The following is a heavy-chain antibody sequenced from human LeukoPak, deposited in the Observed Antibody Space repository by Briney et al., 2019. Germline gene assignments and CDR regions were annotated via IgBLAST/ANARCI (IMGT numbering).Heavy chain of an antibody. CDR2: INPNTGGT. D-gene: IGHD2/OR15-2a*01. CDR3: ARDWGASTLVEY. CDR1: GYTFNDYY. Sequence: ASVTVSCKASGYTFNDYYIHWVRQAPGQGLEWMGWINPNTGGTNYGQKFQGRVTMTRDTSISTAYMELSRLRSDDTALYYCARDWGASTLVEYWGQGTLVTVSS. J-gene: IGHJ4*02. V-gene: IGHV1-2*02.